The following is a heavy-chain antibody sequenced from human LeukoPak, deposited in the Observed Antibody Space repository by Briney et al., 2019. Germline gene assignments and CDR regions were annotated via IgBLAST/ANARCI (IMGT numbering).Heavy chain of an antibody. V-gene: IGHV4-34*01. CDR2: INHSGST. CDR1: GGSFSGYY. J-gene: IGHJ4*02. CDR3: ASYYYDRSGYYSFDY. Sequence: PSETLSLTCAVYGGSFSGYYWSWIRQPPGKGLEWIGEINHSGSTNYNPSLKSRVTISVDTSKNQFSLKLSSVTAADTAVYYCASYYYDRSGYYSFDYWGQGTLVTVSS. D-gene: IGHD3-22*01.